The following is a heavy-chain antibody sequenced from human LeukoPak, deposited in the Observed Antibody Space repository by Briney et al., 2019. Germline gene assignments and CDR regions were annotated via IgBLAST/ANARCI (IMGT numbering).Heavy chain of an antibody. D-gene: IGHD6-19*01. V-gene: IGHV3-53*01. CDR2: IYSGGST. CDR3: STDLQSLGGWYLFDH. J-gene: IGHJ4*02. Sequence: GGSLRLSCAASGFTVSSNYMSWVRQAAGKGLDWVSVIYSGGSTYYADSVKGRFTISRDNYKNTLYLQMNSLRAEDTAAYYCSTDLQSLGGWYLFDHWGQGTLVTVSS. CDR1: GFTVSSNY.